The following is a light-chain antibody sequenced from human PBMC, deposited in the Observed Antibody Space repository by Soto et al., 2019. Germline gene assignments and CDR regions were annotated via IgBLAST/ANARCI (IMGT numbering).Light chain of an antibody. V-gene: IGKV1-6*01. J-gene: IGKJ1*01. CDR1: QGIRKD. CDR3: LQDYNYPWT. CDR2: AAS. Sequence: AIQMTQSPSSLSASVGDRVTITCRASQGIRKDLGWYQQQPGKAPKLLIYAASSLLSGVPSRFSGSGSGTDFTLTISSLQPEDFAAYYCLQDYNYPWTFGQGTKVEIK.